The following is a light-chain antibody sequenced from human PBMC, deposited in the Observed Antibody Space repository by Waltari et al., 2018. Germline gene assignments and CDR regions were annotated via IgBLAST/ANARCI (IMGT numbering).Light chain of an antibody. J-gene: IGLJ3*02. CDR1: YSNIGSRA. CDR2: GNG. Sequence: QSALTQPPSVSGTPGQRVTISCSGSYSNIGSRAVTWYQQLPGTAPKLLIYGNGHRPSGVPDRFSGSKSGTSASLAISGLQSEDEADYYCATWDDSLNWVFGGGTKLTVL. CDR3: ATWDDSLNWV. V-gene: IGLV1-44*01.